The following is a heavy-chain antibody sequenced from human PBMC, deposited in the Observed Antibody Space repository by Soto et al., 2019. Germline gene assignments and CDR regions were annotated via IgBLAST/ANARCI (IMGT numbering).Heavy chain of an antibody. CDR2: ISYDGSNK. CDR1: GFTFSSYA. J-gene: IGHJ4*02. CDR3: ARGRQFYADVLLSFDY. V-gene: IGHV3-30-3*01. D-gene: IGHD3-16*01. Sequence: PGGSLRLSFAASGFTFSSYAMHWFRQAPGTGLEWVAVISYDGSNKYYAASVKGRFTISRDNSKNTLYLQMNSLRAEDTAVYYCARGRQFYADVLLSFDYWGQGTLVTVSS.